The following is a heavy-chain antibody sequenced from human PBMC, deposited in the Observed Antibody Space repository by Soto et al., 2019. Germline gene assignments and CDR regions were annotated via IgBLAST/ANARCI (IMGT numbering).Heavy chain of an antibody. Sequence: SETLSLTCAVSGYSISSGYYWGCIRQPPGKGLGWIGSIYHSGSTYYNPSLKSRVTISVDTSKNQFSLKLSSATAADTAVYYCAREVSGYDSSGHDYWGQGTLVTVYS. CDR3: AREVSGYDSSGHDY. D-gene: IGHD3-22*01. CDR2: IYHSGST. CDR1: GYSISSGYY. J-gene: IGHJ4*02. V-gene: IGHV4-38-2*02.